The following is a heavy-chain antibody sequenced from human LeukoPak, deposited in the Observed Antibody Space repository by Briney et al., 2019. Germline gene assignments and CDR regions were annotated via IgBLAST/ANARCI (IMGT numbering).Heavy chain of an antibody. CDR1: GFTFSNAW. V-gene: IGHV3-15*01. J-gene: IGHJ5*02. CDR2: IKSKTDGGTT. D-gene: IGHD4-23*01. Sequence: GGSLRLSCAASGFTFSNAWMSWVRQAPGKGLEWVGRIKSKTDGGTTDYAAPVKGRFTISRDDSKNTLYLQMNSLKTEDTAVYYCAKTQTTVVYNWFDPWGQGTLVTVSS. CDR3: AKTQTTVVYNWFDP.